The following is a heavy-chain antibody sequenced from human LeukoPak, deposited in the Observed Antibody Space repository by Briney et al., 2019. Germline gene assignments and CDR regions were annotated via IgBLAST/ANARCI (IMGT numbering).Heavy chain of an antibody. V-gene: IGHV3-43*02. J-gene: IGHJ5*02. D-gene: IGHD1-26*01. CDR3: TKGVRTGTYYNCFDP. CDR1: GFTFDDYA. Sequence: GGSLRLSCAASGFTFDDYAMHWVRQAPGKGLEWVSLISSDGGDTYYADSVKGRFTISRDNSKNSLYLQMSSLRTEDTAFYYCTKGVRTGTYYNCFDPWGQGTLVTVS. CDR2: ISSDGGDT.